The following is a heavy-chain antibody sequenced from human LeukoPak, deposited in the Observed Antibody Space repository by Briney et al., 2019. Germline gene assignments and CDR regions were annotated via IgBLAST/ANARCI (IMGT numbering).Heavy chain of an antibody. Sequence: SETLSLICTVSGGSISLYYWNWIRQPAGKGLEWIGRIFTSGITNYNPSLKSRVTMSVDTSKSQFSLALSSVTAADTAVYYCAREISGSYYNPLGYMDVWGKGTTVTVSS. V-gene: IGHV4-4*07. CDR3: AREISGSYYNPLGYMDV. CDR2: IFTSGIT. CDR1: GGSISLYY. J-gene: IGHJ6*03. D-gene: IGHD3-10*01.